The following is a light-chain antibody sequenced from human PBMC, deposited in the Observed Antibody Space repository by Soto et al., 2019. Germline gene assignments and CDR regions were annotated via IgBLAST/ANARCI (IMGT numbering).Light chain of an antibody. CDR3: QQYNNWPGT. CDR1: QSVSSK. V-gene: IGKV3-15*01. J-gene: IGKJ1*01. Sequence: DIVLTHAPGAPSMSPGERATLSCRASQSVSSKLAWYQQKPGQAPRLLFYGASTGATGIPARFSGSGSETEFTLSISSLQSEDFAVYYCQQYNNWPGTFGQGTKVDIK. CDR2: GAS.